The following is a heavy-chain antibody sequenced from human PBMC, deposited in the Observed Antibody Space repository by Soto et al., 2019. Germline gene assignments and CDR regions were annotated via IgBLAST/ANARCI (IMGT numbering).Heavy chain of an antibody. J-gene: IGHJ6*03. CDR2: ISNSGSNR. CDR1: GFTFSNYV. Sequence: EVQLLEYGGGLVQPGGSLRLSCAASGFTFSNYVMSLVRQAPGKGLEWVSSISNSGSNRYYAESVKGRVTISRDNSNNTLYLQMNSLRAEDTALYYCARRGRTLPHYSYYMDVWGKGTTVTVSS. V-gene: IGHV3-23*01. CDR3: ARRGRTLPHYSYYMDV.